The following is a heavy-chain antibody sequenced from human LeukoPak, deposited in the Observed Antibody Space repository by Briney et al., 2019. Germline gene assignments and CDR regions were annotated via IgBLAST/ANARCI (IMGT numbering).Heavy chain of an antibody. CDR3: ARPSYYYYYGMDV. CDR1: GGSISSGGYY. J-gene: IGHJ6*02. Sequence: PSETLSLTCTVSGGSISSGGYYWSWIRQHPGKGLEWIGYIYYSGSTYYNPSLKSRVTISVDTSKNQFSLKLSSVTAADTAVYYCARPSYYYYYGMDVWGQGNTVAVSS. V-gene: IGHV4-31*03. CDR2: IYYSGST.